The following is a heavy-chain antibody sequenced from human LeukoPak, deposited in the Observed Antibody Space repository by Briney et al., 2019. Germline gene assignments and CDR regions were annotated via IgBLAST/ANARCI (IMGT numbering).Heavy chain of an antibody. CDR2: IKQDGSEK. CDR3: ATTGVQLWFGGFDY. D-gene: IGHD5-18*01. J-gene: IGHJ4*02. Sequence: GGSLRLSCAASGFTFNSYWMSWVRQAPGKGLEWVANIKQDGSEKYYVDSVKGRFTISRDNAKNSLYLQMNSLRAEDTAVYYCATTGVQLWFGGFDYWGQGTLVTVSS. V-gene: IGHV3-7*01. CDR1: GFTFNSYW.